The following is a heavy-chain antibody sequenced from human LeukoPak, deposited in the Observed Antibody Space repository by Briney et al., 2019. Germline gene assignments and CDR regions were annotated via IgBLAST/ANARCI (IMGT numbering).Heavy chain of an antibody. J-gene: IGHJ4*02. Sequence: SETLSLTCTVSGGSMSPYHWGWIRQPPGKGLEGTGYIYYSGSTNYNPSLNRRVTISVDTSKNQFSLRLSSVTAADTAIYYCARVVSGRFDYWGQGTLVTVSS. CDR3: ARVVSGRFDY. D-gene: IGHD5/OR15-5a*01. CDR2: IYYSGST. V-gene: IGHV4-59*08. CDR1: GGSMSPYH.